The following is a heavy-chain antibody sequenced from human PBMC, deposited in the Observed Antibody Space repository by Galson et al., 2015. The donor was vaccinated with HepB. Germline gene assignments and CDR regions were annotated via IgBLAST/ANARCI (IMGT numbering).Heavy chain of an antibody. Sequence: SVKVSCKASGYTFTYRYLHWVRQAPGQALEWMGWITPFNGNTNYAQKFQDRVTITRDRSMSTAYMELSSLRSEDTAMYYCARTYDSRTPNDAFDIWGQGTMVTVSS. V-gene: IGHV1-45*02. CDR2: ITPFNGNT. J-gene: IGHJ3*02. CDR3: ARTYDSRTPNDAFDI. CDR1: GYTFTYRY. D-gene: IGHD3-22*01.